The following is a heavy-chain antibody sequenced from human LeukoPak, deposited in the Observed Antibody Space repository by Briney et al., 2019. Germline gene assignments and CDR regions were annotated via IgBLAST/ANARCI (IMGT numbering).Heavy chain of an antibody. CDR2: IGSDNKT. V-gene: IGHV3-23*05. CDR3: ARAYYYDSSVTPDY. D-gene: IGHD3-22*01. Sequence: SGRSLRLSCEASGFTFSAYAMTWVSQAPGKGMEWGSSIGSDNKTHYSDSVKGRFTISRDSSKNTVYLQMNSLRAEDTAMYYCARAYYYDSSVTPDYWGQGTLVTVSS. CDR1: GFTFSAYA. J-gene: IGHJ4*02.